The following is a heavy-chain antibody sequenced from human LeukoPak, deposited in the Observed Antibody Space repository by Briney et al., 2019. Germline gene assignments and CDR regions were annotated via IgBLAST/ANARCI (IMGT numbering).Heavy chain of an antibody. CDR2: INHSVST. J-gene: IGHJ6*02. D-gene: IGHD6-19*01. CDR1: VGSLSGYD. V-gene: IGHV4-34*01. Sequence: SESLSLTCAVYVGSLSGYDWSWIRQPPRKGQEWIGEINHSVSTNYNPSLKSRVTISVDTSKNQFSLKLSSVTAADTAVYYCARLIAVAGRTTYYYYYYGMDVWGQGTTVTVSS. CDR3: ARLIAVAGRTTYYYYYYGMDV.